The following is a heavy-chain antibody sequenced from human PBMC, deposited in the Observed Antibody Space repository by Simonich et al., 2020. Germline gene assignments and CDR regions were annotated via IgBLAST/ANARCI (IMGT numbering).Heavy chain of an antibody. CDR3: ARSTTGTTAFDI. Sequence: QAQLVQSGAEVKKPGASVKVSCKASGYTVTSYGNSWVRQAPGQGLEWMGGISDYKGKTTEAQERKGRVTMNTDTSTSTAYMELRSLRSDDTAVYYCARSTTGTTAFDIWGQGTMVTVSS. J-gene: IGHJ3*02. V-gene: IGHV1-18*01. D-gene: IGHD1-1*01. CDR2: ISDYKGKT. CDR1: GYTVTSYG.